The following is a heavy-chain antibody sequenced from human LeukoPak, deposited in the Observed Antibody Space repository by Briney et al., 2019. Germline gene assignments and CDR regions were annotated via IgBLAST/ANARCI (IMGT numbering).Heavy chain of an antibody. CDR1: GGSISSTTYY. CDR3: VRGSTLRHYQF. J-gene: IGHJ4*02. V-gene: IGHV4-39*01. Sequence: SETLSLTCTVSGGSISSTTYYWGWIRRPPGKGLEWIGTIYYSGSTYYNPSLKSRTTVSVDTAKNQFSLKLSSVTAADTAVYYCVRGSTLRHYQFWGQGTLVTVSS. D-gene: IGHD3-16*01. CDR2: IYYSGST.